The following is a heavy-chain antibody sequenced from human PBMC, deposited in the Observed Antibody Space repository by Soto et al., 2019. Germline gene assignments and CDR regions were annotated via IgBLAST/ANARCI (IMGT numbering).Heavy chain of an antibody. CDR3: AREGGWEPFDGMDV. J-gene: IGHJ6*02. CDR2: IIPIFGTA. Sequence: GASVKVSCKASGGTFSSYAISWVRQAPGQGLEWMGGIIPIFGTANYAQKFQGRVTITADESTSTAYMELSSLRSEDTAVYYCAREGGWEPFDGMDVWGQGTTVTVSS. V-gene: IGHV1-69*13. D-gene: IGHD1-26*01. CDR1: GGTFSSYA.